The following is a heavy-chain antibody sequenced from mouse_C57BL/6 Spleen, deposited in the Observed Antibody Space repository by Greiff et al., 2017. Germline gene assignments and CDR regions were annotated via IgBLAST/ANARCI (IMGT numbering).Heavy chain of an antibody. CDR2: ISSGGSYT. Sequence: EVMLVESGGDLVKPGGSLKLSCAASGFTFSSYGMSWVRQTPDKRLEWVATISSGGSYTYYPDSVKGRFTISRDNAKNTLYLQMSSLKSDDTAMYYCARLHFPYYYAMDYWGQGTSVTVSS. CDR3: ARLHFPYYYAMDY. V-gene: IGHV5-6*01. J-gene: IGHJ4*01. CDR1: GFTFSSYG.